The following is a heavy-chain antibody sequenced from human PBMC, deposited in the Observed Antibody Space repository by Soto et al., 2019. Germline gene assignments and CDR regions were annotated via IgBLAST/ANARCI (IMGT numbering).Heavy chain of an antibody. CDR3: AKDWGYYWYYFDY. CDR1: GFTFDDYA. D-gene: IGHD3-22*01. V-gene: IGHV3-9*01. CDR2: ISWNSGSI. Sequence: GGSLRLSCAASGFTFDDYAMHWVRLAPGKGLEWVSGISWNSGSIGYADSVKGRFTISRDNAKNSLYLQMNSLRAEDTALYYCAKDWGYYWYYFDYWGQGTLVTVSS. J-gene: IGHJ4*02.